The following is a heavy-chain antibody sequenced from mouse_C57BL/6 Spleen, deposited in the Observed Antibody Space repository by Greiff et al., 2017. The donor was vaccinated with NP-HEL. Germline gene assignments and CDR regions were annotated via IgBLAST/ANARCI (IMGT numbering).Heavy chain of an antibody. J-gene: IGHJ2*01. D-gene: IGHD1-1*01. CDR1: GYTFTDYY. CDR2: INPYNGGT. V-gene: IGHV1-19*01. CDR3: AEGVLITTVVDYFDY. Sequence: DVQLQESGPVLVKPGASVKMSCKASGYTFTDYYMNWVKQSHGKSLEWIGVINPYNGGTSYNQKFKGKATLTVDKSSSTAYMELNSLTSEDSAVYYCAEGVLITTVVDYFDYWGQGTTLTVSS.